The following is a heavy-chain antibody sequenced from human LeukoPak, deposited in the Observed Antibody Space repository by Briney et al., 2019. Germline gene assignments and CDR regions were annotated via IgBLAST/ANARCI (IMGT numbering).Heavy chain of an antibody. CDR3: ARVSSTGHSYFDY. CDR2: INPNSGGT. CDR1: GYTFTGYY. V-gene: IGHV1-2*02. Sequence: ASVKVSCKASGYTFTGYYMHWVRQAPGQGLEWMGWINPNSGGTNYAQKFQGRVTMTRDTSISTAYMELSRLRSDDTAVYYCARVSSTGHSYFDYWGQGTLVTVSS. D-gene: IGHD2-2*01. J-gene: IGHJ4*02.